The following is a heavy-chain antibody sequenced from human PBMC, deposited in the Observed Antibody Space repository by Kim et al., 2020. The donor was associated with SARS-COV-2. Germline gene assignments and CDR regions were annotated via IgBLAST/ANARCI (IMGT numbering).Heavy chain of an antibody. Sequence: GGSLRLSCAASGFTFNTYALHWVRRAPGKGLEWVAVISYDGTNKNYADSVRGRFTISRDNSKRSLYLQMNSLRIEDTAEYYCAREGRVYGSGNNGLNWF. D-gene: IGHD3-10*01. CDR1: GFTFNTYA. CDR2: ISYDGTNK. CDR3: AREGRVYGSGNNGLNWF. J-gene: IGHJ5*01. V-gene: IGHV3-30-3*01.